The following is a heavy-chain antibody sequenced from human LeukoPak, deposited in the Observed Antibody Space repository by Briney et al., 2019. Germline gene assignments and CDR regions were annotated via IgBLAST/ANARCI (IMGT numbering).Heavy chain of an antibody. CDR2: IYYSGST. CDR3: ARAIVGATQN. V-gene: IGHV4-30-4*01. J-gene: IGHJ4*02. CDR1: GGSISSGDYY. Sequence: SETLSLTCTVSGGSISSGDYYWSWIRQPPGKGLEWIGYIYYSGSTYYNPSLKSRVTISVDASKNQFSLKLSSVTAADTAVYYCARAIVGATQNWGQGTLVTVSS. D-gene: IGHD1-26*01.